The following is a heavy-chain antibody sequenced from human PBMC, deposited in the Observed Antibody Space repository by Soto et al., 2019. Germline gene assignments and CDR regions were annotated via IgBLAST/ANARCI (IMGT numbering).Heavy chain of an antibody. Sequence: ASVKVSGKASGYTFTSDDINWVRQATGQGLEWMGWMNPKNGHTGYAQKFQGRVTMTRNTSISTAYMELRFDDTAVYYCAIGLQRDSSGSFGYWGQGTLVNVSS. CDR1: GYTFTSDD. CDR3: AIGLQRDSSGSFGY. V-gene: IGHV1-8*01. J-gene: IGHJ4*02. CDR2: MNPKNGHT. D-gene: IGHD6-19*01.